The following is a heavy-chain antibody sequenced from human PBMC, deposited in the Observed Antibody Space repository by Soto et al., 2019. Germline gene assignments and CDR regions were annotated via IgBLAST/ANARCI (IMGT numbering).Heavy chain of an antibody. V-gene: IGHV5-51*01. Sequence: GGSLKISCNGSGYSFTSYWIGWVRQMPGKGLECMGIIYPGDSDTRYSPSFQGQVTISADKSSSTAYLQWSSLKASDTAMYYCAGGGVRGVITRTRDYYGMDVWGQGTTVTVSS. D-gene: IGHD3-10*01. CDR3: AGGGVRGVITRTRDYYGMDV. CDR1: GYSFTSYW. CDR2: IYPGDSDT. J-gene: IGHJ6*02.